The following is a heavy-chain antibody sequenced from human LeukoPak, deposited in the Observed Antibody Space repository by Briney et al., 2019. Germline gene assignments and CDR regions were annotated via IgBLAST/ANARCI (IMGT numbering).Heavy chain of an antibody. V-gene: IGHV3-23*01. Sequence: PGGSLRLSCAASGFTFSSYAMSWVRQAPGKGLEWVSAISGSGGSTYYADSVKGRFTISRDNSKNTLYLQMNSLRAEDTAVYYCEKVSHYYYYYMDVWGKGTTVTVSS. CDR1: GFTFSSYA. J-gene: IGHJ6*03. CDR3: EKVSHYYYYYMDV. CDR2: ISGSGGST.